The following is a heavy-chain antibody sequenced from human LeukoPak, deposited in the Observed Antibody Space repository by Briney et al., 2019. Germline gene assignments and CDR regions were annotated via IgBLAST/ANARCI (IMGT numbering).Heavy chain of an antibody. CDR2: IYYSGST. V-gene: IGHV4-59*01. D-gene: IGHD2/OR15-2a*01. Sequence: PSETLSLTCTVSGGSISSYYWSWNRQPPGKGLEWIGYIYYSGSTNYNPSLKSRVTISVDTSKNQFSLKLSSVTAADTAVYYCARDSIHDAFDIWGQGTMVTVSS. CDR3: ARDSIHDAFDI. CDR1: GGSISSYY. J-gene: IGHJ3*02.